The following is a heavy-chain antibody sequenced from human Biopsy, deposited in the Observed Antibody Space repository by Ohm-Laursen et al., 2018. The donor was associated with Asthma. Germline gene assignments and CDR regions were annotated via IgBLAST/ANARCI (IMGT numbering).Heavy chain of an antibody. J-gene: IGHJ3*02. D-gene: IGHD3-9*01. Sequence: ASVKVSCKASGYIFINYAIHWVRQAPGQRLEWMGWINAGNGNTKYSQKFQGRVTITRDTSASTAYMDLSSLRSEDTAVYYCARTYYDFLTGQVKDGLDMWGQGTMVTVAS. CDR1: GYIFINYA. V-gene: IGHV1-3*01. CDR2: INAGNGNT. CDR3: ARTYYDFLTGQVKDGLDM.